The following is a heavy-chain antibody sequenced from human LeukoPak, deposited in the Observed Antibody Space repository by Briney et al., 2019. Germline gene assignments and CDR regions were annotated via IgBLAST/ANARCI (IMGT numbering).Heavy chain of an antibody. CDR2: VEQDGDKK. J-gene: IGHJ4*02. Sequence: GGSLRLSCAASGFTFSRYQMTWGRQAPGEGLEWVAKVEQDGDKKYYVDSVEGRFTISRDNAKNTVYLQMNSLRADDTAVYYCARDYCGGNNLCFADFWGQGTLVTVSS. D-gene: IGHD4-23*01. CDR1: GFTFSRYQ. V-gene: IGHV3-7*01. CDR3: ARDYCGGNNLCFADF.